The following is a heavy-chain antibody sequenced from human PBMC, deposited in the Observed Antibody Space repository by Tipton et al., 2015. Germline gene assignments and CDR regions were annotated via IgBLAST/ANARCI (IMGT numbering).Heavy chain of an antibody. CDR2: IRYTGIT. J-gene: IGHJ4*02. CDR1: SDSISKYC. V-gene: IGHV4-59*01. Sequence: TLSLTCTVSSDSISKYCWTWIRQPPGKELQWIGYIRYTGITNYNPSLKSRVTISVDTSKTQFSLKVSSVTAADTAMYYCARARGRHGGLFDSWGQGILVTVSS. D-gene: IGHD4-23*01. CDR3: ARARGRHGGLFDS.